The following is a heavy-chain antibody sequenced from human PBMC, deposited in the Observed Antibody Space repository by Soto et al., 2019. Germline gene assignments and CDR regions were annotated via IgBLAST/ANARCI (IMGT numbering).Heavy chain of an antibody. CDR1: GFTFSIYA. V-gene: IGHV3-23*01. CDR3: EKGFTMTDDAFDI. Sequence: GGSLRLSCASSGFTFSIYAMSLVLHAPGKGLEWVSAISGSGGSTYYADSVKGRFTISRDNSKNTLYLQMNSLRAGDTAVYYCEKGFTMTDDAFDIWGQGTMVTVSS. D-gene: IGHD3-22*01. J-gene: IGHJ3*02. CDR2: ISGSGGST.